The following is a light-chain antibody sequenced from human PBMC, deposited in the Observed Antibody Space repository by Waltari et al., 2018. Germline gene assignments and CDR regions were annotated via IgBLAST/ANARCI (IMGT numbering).Light chain of an antibody. CDR3: QQYNNWPLT. J-gene: IGKJ4*01. Sequence: ETVMTQSPPTLSVSPGERATLPCRASQSDSSDLAWYQQKPGQTPRLLLYGASTRATGNPGRFSGSGSGTEFTLTISSLQSEDFAVYYCQQYNNWPLTFGGGTKVEI. CDR1: QSDSSD. V-gene: IGKV3-15*01. CDR2: GAS.